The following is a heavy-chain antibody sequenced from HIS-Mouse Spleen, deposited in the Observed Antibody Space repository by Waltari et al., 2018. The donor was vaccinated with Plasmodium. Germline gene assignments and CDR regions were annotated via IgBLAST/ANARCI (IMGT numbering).Heavy chain of an antibody. J-gene: IGHJ4*02. D-gene: IGHD2-15*01. CDR1: GGSFSGYY. V-gene: IGHV4-34*01. Sequence: QVQLQQWGAGLLKPSETLSLTCAVSGGSFSGYYWSWIRQPPGKGLGWIGEINHSGSTNANPSLKSRVTISVDTSKSQFSLKLSSVTSADTAVYYCARGVGYCSGGSCDHYFDYWGQGTLVTVSS. CDR2: INHSGST. CDR3: ARGVGYCSGGSCDHYFDY.